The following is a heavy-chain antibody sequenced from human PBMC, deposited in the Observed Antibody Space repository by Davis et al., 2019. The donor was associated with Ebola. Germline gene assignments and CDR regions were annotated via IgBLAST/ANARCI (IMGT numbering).Heavy chain of an antibody. J-gene: IGHJ4*02. CDR1: GFTFSSYS. V-gene: IGHV3-48*02. CDR2: ISSSSSTI. CDR3: ARDEGAVTTDYFDY. Sequence: GESLKISCAASGFTFSSYSMNWVRQAPGKGLEWVSYISSSSSTIYYADSVKGRFTISRDNAKNSLYLQMNSLRDEDTAVYYCARDEGAVTTDYFDYWGQGTLVTVSS. D-gene: IGHD4-17*01.